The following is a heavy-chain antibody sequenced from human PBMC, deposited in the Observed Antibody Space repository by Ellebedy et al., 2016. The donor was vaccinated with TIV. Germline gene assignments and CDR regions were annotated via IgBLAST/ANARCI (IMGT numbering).Heavy chain of an antibody. CDR3: ARGGCSSTSCPPLVDY. V-gene: IGHV1-2*04. CDR1: GYTFTGYY. D-gene: IGHD2-2*01. Sequence: ASVKVSXKASGYTFTGYYMHWVRQAPGQGLEWMGWINPNSGGTNYAQKFQGWVTMTRDTSISTAYMELSRLRSDDTAVYYCARGGCSSTSCPPLVDYWGQGTLVTVSS. J-gene: IGHJ4*02. CDR2: INPNSGGT.